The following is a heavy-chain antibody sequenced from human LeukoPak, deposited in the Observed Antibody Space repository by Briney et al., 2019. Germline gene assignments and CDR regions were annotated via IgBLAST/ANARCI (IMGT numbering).Heavy chain of an antibody. Sequence: GGSLRLSCAASGFTFDDYAMHWVRQAPGKGLEWVSGISWNSGSIGYADSVKGRFTNSRDNAKNSLYLQMNSLRAEDTALYYCAKDGGMATASPFDYWGQGTLVTVSS. V-gene: IGHV3-9*01. CDR2: ISWNSGSI. CDR3: AKDGGMATASPFDY. D-gene: IGHD5-24*01. J-gene: IGHJ4*02. CDR1: GFTFDDYA.